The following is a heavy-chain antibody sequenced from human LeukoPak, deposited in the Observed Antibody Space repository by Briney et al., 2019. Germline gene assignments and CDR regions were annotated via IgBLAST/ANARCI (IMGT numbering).Heavy chain of an antibody. CDR1: GGSISSYY. Sequence: SETLSLTCTVSGGSISSYYWSWIRQPAGKGLEWIGRIYTSGSTNYNPSLKSRVTMSVDTSKNQFSLKLSSVTAADTAVYYCARDFLAVTDGGWYYYYGMDVWGQGTTVTVSS. J-gene: IGHJ6*02. CDR3: ARDFLAVTDGGWYYYYGMDV. CDR2: IYTSGST. D-gene: IGHD3-3*01. V-gene: IGHV4-4*07.